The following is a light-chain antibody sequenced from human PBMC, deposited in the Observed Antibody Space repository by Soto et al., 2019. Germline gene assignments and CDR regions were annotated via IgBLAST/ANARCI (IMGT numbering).Light chain of an antibody. Sequence: IVVTQSPGTLSLSTGERASLSCGAIQSISSSFLAWYQQKPGQAPRLLVYGASTRATGIPARFSGSGSGTEFTLTISSLQSEDFAVYYCQQYNNWTPITFGQGTRLEIK. J-gene: IGKJ5*01. CDR2: GAS. CDR1: QSISSS. V-gene: IGKV3-15*01. CDR3: QQYNNWTPIT.